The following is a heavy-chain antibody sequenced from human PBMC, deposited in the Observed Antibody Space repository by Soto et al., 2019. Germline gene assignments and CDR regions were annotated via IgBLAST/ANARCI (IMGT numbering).Heavy chain of an antibody. CDR3: AKDRRGVYYHDAFDI. D-gene: IGHD2-8*01. V-gene: IGHV3-23*01. CDR2: ISGSGGST. J-gene: IGHJ3*02. Sequence: GGSLRLSCAASGFTFSSYAMSWVRQAPGKGLEWVSAISGSGGSTYYADSVKGRFTISRDNSKNTLYLQMKSLRAEDTAVYYCAKDRRGVYYHDAFDIWGQGTMVTVSS. CDR1: GFTFSSYA.